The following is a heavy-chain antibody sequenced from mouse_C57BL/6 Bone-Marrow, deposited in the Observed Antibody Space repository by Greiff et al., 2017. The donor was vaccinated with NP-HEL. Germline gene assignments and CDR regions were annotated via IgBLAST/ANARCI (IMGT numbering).Heavy chain of an antibody. Sequence: FTSYWITWVKQRPGQGLEWIGDIYPGSGSTNYNEKFKSKATLTVDTSSSTAYMQLSSLTSEDSAVYYCARESSDYYGSSDYWGQGTTLTVSS. CDR3: ARESSDYYGSSDY. D-gene: IGHD1-1*01. J-gene: IGHJ2*01. CDR1: FTSYW. CDR2: IYPGSGST. V-gene: IGHV1-55*01.